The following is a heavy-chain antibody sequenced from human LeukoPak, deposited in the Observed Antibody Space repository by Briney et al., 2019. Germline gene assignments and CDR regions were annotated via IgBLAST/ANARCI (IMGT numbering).Heavy chain of an antibody. J-gene: IGHJ5*02. CDR2: IYNTGNT. Sequence: SETLSLTCNVSGDSLSSSRFSWNWIRQPAGKTLEWIGRIYNTGNTYYNPSLKSRVAMSLDAPRNQFSLTLTSVTAADTAIYYCARLKTGDVHKKTNKWFDPWGQGTLVTVSS. V-gene: IGHV4-61*02. CDR1: GDSLSSSRFS. CDR3: ARLKTGDVHKKTNKWFDP. D-gene: IGHD7-27*01.